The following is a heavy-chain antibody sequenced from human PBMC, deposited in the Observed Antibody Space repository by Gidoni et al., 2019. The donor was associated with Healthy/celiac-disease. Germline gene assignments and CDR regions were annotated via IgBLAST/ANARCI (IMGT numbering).Heavy chain of an antibody. V-gene: IGHV2-5*02. D-gene: IGHD3-10*01. CDR2: IYWDDDK. J-gene: IGHJ6*02. Sequence: QITFTESGPTLVKPTPTLTLTCTFSGFSLSPSGVGVGWIRQPPGKALEWLACIYWDDDKRYSPSLKSRLTITKENSKNQVVLTMTNMDPVDTATYYCAHSFGEVDYYYYYGMDVWGQGTTVTV. CDR1: GFSLSPSGVG. CDR3: AHSFGEVDYYYYYGMDV.